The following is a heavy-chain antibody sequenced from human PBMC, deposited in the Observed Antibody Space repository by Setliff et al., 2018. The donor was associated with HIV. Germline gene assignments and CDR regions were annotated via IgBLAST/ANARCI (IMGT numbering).Heavy chain of an antibody. D-gene: IGHD3-16*01. CDR1: GYSFTSSW. CDR3: ARPGVYDYVWGSYNY. CDR2: IYPGDSDT. Sequence: GESLKISCMGSGYSFTSSWIGWVRQIPGKGLEWMGLIYPGDSDTRYSPSFQGQVTISADKYISTAYLQWSSLKASDTAMYYCARPGVYDYVWGSYNYWGQGTLVTVSS. J-gene: IGHJ4*02. V-gene: IGHV5-51*01.